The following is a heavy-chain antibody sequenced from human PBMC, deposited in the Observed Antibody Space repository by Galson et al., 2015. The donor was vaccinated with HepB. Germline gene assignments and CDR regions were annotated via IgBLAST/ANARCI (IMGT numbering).Heavy chain of an antibody. V-gene: IGHV1-18*01. Sequence: SVKVSCKASGYTFTSYGISWVRQAPGQGLEWMGWISAYNGNTNYTQKLQGRVTMTTDTSTSTAYMELRSLRSDDTAVYYCARETGWGSYDAFDIWGQGTMVTVSS. CDR2: ISAYNGNT. J-gene: IGHJ3*02. D-gene: IGHD1-26*01. CDR3: ARETGWGSYDAFDI. CDR1: GYTFTSYG.